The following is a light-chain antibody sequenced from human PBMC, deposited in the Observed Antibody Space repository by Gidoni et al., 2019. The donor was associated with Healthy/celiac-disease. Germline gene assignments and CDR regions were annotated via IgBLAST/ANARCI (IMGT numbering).Light chain of an antibody. CDR2: GAS. V-gene: IGKV3-15*01. CDR1: QSVSSN. Sequence: EIVMTQSPATLSVSPGERATLSCRASQSVSSNLAWYQQKPGQAPRLLIYGASTRATGIPARFSGSGSGTAFTLTISSLQSEYFAVYCCQQYNNWWTFXQXTKVEIK. CDR3: QQYNNWWT. J-gene: IGKJ1*01.